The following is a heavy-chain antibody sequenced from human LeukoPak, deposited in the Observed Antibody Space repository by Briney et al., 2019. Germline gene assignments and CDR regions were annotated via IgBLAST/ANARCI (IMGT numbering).Heavy chain of an antibody. CDR3: ATDYGDYEPIDY. V-gene: IGHV3-30*04. D-gene: IGHD4-17*01. Sequence: GGSLRLSCTASGVTLRNYAMHWVRRPPGRGLEWVAVISFDGTNKYCGDSVEGRFSVSRDNSKNTLYLQMNSLRPDDTAMYYCATDYGDYEPIDYWGQGTLVTVSS. CDR2: ISFDGTNK. J-gene: IGHJ4*02. CDR1: GVTLRNYA.